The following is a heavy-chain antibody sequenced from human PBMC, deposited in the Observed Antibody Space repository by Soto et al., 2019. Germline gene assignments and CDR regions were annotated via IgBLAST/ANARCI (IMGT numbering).Heavy chain of an antibody. CDR3: AKDIALVRGVIMDMDV. Sequence: VGSLRLSCAASGFIFSNYGMHWVRQAPGKGLEWVAVTSYDGSKKYYADSVKGRFTISRDNSKNTVDLQMNSLRAEDTAAYYCAKDIALVRGVIMDMDVWGQGTTVTVSS. D-gene: IGHD3-10*01. V-gene: IGHV3-30*18. J-gene: IGHJ6*02. CDR1: GFIFSNYG. CDR2: TSYDGSKK.